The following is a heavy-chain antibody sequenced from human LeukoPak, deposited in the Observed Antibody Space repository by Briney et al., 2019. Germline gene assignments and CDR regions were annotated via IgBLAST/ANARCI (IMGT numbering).Heavy chain of an antibody. CDR3: AKASGVPWADYAFDI. D-gene: IGHD3-10*01. J-gene: IGHJ3*02. V-gene: IGHV3-30*18. CDR1: GFIFSSYG. CDR2: VSYDGSNK. Sequence: GGSLRLSCAASGFIFSSYGMHWVRQAPGKGLEWVAVVSYDGSNKYYADSVKGRFTISRDNSKNTLYVQMNSLRAEDTAVYYCAKASGVPWADYAFDIWGQGTMVSVSS.